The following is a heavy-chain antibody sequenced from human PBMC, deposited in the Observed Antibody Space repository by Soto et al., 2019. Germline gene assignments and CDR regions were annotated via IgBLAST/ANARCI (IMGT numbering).Heavy chain of an antibody. CDR1: VYTFSSYA. CDR3: ARDTGDGTFDF. D-gene: IGHD7-27*01. CDR2: INAGYGNT. J-gene: IGHJ4*02. Sequence: XSVKISCKASVYTFSSYAMPWVRQAPGQRLEWMGWINAGYGNTKSSQKFQDRVTISRDTSASTAYMELTSLRSEDTAVYYCARDTGDGTFDFWGQGTLVTVSS. V-gene: IGHV1-3*01.